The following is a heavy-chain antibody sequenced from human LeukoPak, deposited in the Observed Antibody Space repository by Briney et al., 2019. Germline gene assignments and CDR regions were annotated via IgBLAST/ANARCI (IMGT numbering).Heavy chain of an antibody. CDR1: GGTFSSYA. V-gene: IGHV1-69*13. Sequence: ASVKVSCKASGGTFSSYAISWVRQAPGQGLEWMGGIIPIFATTNYAQKFQGRVTITADESTSTAYMELRSLRSDDTAVYYCARDRQLSRRDSSGYYYGYWGQGTLVTVSS. CDR3: ARDRQLSRRDSSGYYYGY. CDR2: IIPIFATT. J-gene: IGHJ4*02. D-gene: IGHD3-22*01.